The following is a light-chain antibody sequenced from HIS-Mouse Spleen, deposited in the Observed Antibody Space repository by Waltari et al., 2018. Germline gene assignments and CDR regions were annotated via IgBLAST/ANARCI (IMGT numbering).Light chain of an antibody. CDR2: KDS. CDR3: YSAADNSGV. V-gene: IGLV3-27*01. CDR1: LLATKS. J-gene: IGLJ2*01. Sequence: SYELTQPSSVSVSPGQTARITCSGDLLATKSARWFQQKPGQAPVLVIYKDSERPSGIPERFSGSSSGTTVTLTISGAQVEDEADYYCYSAADNSGVFGGGTKLTVL.